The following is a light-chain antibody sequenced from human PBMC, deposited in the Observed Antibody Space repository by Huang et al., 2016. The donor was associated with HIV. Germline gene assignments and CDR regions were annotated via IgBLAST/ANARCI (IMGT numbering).Light chain of an antibody. CDR2: GAS. V-gene: IGKV3-15*01. Sequence: EIVVTQSPATVSVSPGERATLSCRASQSIGDNVAWYQQKPGQAPKLLLYGASMRATGIPARFSVSGSGTEFTLTISSLQSEDFAVYYCHQYNNWPPAWTFGQGTKVEIK. CDR3: HQYNNWPPAWT. J-gene: IGKJ1*01. CDR1: QSIGDN.